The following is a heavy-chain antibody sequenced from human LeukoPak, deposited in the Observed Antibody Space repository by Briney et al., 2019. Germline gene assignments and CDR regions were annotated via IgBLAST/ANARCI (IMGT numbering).Heavy chain of an antibody. CDR2: IAGSSGYI. J-gene: IGHJ4*01. Sequence: PSETLSLTCSVSGGSISGYYWSWIRQSPGKGLEWVSSIAGSSGYISYADSVKGRFTISRDNAKKSLYLQMTSLTAEDTAVYYCARDRGAYCGGDCYLGFDYWGRGTLVTASS. CDR1: GGSISGYY. CDR3: ARDRGAYCGGDCYLGFDY. D-gene: IGHD2-21*02. V-gene: IGHV3-21*01.